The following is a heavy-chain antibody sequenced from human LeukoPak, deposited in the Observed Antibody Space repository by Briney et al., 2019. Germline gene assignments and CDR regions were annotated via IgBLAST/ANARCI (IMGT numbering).Heavy chain of an antibody. D-gene: IGHD4-17*01. V-gene: IGHV4-59*01. CDR3: ARGIESYGDYGY. Sequence: SETLSLTCTGSGGSISGSYWSWIRQPPGKVLEWIAYMYNSGSTNYNPSLKSRVTISIDTSKNQFSLKLSSLTAADTAIYYCARGIESYGDYGYWGQGILVTVSS. J-gene: IGHJ4*02. CDR1: GGSISGSY. CDR2: MYNSGST.